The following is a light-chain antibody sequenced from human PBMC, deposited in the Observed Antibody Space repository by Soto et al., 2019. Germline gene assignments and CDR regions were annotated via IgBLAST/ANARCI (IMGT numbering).Light chain of an antibody. CDR3: QQYGSSPLYT. CDR2: GAS. V-gene: IGKV3-20*01. Sequence: EIVLTQSPGTLSLSPGERATLSCRSSQSVSSSYLAWYQQKPGQAPRLLIYGASSRATGIPDRFSGSGSGTDFTLSISRLEPEDFAMYYCQQYGSSPLYTCGRGPKLEIK. J-gene: IGKJ2*01. CDR1: QSVSSSY.